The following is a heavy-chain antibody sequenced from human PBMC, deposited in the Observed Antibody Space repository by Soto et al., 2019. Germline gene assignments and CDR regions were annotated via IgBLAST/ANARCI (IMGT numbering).Heavy chain of an antibody. J-gene: IGHJ4*02. CDR2: IRPYNGDT. CDR1: GYPFTSFG. V-gene: IGHV1-18*04. D-gene: IGHD6-13*01. Sequence: QVQFVQSGAEVKQPGASVKVSCKASGYPFTSFGISWVRQAPGQGLEWMGWIRPYNGDTNSAQNLQGRVTMTTDTSTSTAYMELRSLRSDATAVYYCARKGVTRRWYGGGHDYWAKGTLVTVSS. CDR3: ARKGVTRRWYGGGHDY.